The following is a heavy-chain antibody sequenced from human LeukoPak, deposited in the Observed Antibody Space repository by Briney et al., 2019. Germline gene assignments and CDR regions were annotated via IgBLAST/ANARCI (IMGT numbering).Heavy chain of an antibody. Sequence: SETLSLTCTVSGDSISTYYWTWIRQPPGKGLEWIGYIYYSGSTNYNPSLKSRVTISVDTPKNQFSLKLSSVTAADTAVYYCARDPYGSGSYGGGYGMDVWGQGTTVTVSS. CDR1: GDSISTYY. CDR2: IYYSGST. V-gene: IGHV4-59*01. J-gene: IGHJ6*02. D-gene: IGHD3-10*01. CDR3: ARDPYGSGSYGGGYGMDV.